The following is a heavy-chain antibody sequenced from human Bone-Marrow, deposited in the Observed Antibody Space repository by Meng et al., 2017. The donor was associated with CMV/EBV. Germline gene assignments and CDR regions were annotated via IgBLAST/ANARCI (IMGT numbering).Heavy chain of an antibody. J-gene: IGHJ4*02. CDR3: ARGKNSGVYRYSFAY. V-gene: IGHV3-23*01. CDR2: VSPSGSKT. D-gene: IGHD1-26*01. CDR1: GFIFSSYV. Sequence: GESLKISCAASGFIFSSYVMSWVRQAPGKGLEWVSTVSPSGSKTYYADSVRGRFTISRDNSKNTLYLQMNSLRAEDTAVYYCARGKNSGVYRYSFAYWGPGPLVTGSS.